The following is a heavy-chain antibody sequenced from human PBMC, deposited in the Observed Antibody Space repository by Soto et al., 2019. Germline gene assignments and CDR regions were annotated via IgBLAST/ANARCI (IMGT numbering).Heavy chain of an antibody. V-gene: IGHV3-33*01. Sequence: QVQLVESGGGVVQPGRSLRLSCAASGFTFSSYGMHWVRQAPGKGLEWVAVIWYDGSNKYYADSVKGRFTISRDNSKNTLYLQMNSLRAEDTAVYYCARGQLRITIFGVVIPSAAMDVWGQGTTVTVSS. J-gene: IGHJ6*02. CDR1: GFTFSSYG. CDR3: ARGQLRITIFGVVIPSAAMDV. D-gene: IGHD3-3*01. CDR2: IWYDGSNK.